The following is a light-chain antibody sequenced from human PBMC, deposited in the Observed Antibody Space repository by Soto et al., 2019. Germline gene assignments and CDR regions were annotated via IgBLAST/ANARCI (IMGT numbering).Light chain of an antibody. J-gene: IGLJ2*01. Sequence: QSVLTQPPSASGSLGQSVTISFSGGSSDIGGYNDVAWYQQHPGNAPKLIIYEVSKRPSGVPGRFSGSKSGNTASLTVSGLQAEDEADYSCSSYAGGNSLLFGGGTKLTVL. CDR3: SSYAGGNSLL. V-gene: IGLV2-8*01. CDR2: EVS. CDR1: SSDIGGYND.